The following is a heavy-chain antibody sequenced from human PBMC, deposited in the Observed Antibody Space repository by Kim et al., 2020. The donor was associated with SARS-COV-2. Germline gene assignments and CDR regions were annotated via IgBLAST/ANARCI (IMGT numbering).Heavy chain of an antibody. J-gene: IGHJ3*02. V-gene: IGHV3-30*03. D-gene: IGHD6-19*01. CDR3: ATIAVAPERAFDI. Sequence: ATVKGRFTISRDNSKNTLYLQMNSLRAEDTAVYYCATIAVAPERAFDIWGQGTMVTVSS.